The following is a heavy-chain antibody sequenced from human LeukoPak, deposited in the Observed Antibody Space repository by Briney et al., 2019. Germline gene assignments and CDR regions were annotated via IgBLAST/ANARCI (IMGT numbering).Heavy chain of an antibody. Sequence: GGSLRLSCAASGFTFSSYWMTWVRQPPGKGLEWVANIKQDGSEKYYVDSVKGRFTISRDNAKNSLYLQMNSLRAEDTAVYYCARESDCYDSSGFDYWGQGTLVTVSS. CDR3: ARESDCYDSSGFDY. J-gene: IGHJ4*02. D-gene: IGHD3-22*01. CDR2: IKQDGSEK. V-gene: IGHV3-7*01. CDR1: GFTFSSYW.